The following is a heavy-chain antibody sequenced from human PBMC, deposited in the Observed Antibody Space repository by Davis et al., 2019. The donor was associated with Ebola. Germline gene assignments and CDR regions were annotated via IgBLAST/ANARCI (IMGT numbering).Heavy chain of an antibody. CDR1: GYTFTGYY. V-gene: IGHV1-46*01. J-gene: IGHJ5*02. Sequence: AASVKVSCKASGYTFTGYYMHWVRQAPGQGLEWMGIINPSGGSTSYAQKFQGRVTMTRDTSTSTVYMELSSLRSEDTAVYYCARDPVMITFGGVIVIPGWFDPWGQGTLVTVSS. CDR3: ARDPVMITFGGVIVIPGWFDP. D-gene: IGHD3-16*02. CDR2: INPSGGST.